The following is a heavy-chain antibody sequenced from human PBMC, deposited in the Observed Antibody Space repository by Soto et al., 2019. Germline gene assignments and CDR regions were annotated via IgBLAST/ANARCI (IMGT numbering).Heavy chain of an antibody. J-gene: IGHJ4*02. CDR2: MNPNSGNT. CDR1: GYNFSTFD. CDR3: AGGNFSY. Sequence: ASAKVSCIACGYNFSTFDIYWVRQATRHGLEWMGWMNPNSGNTGYAQELRGRVTMTRNTSNTTAYMELTSLTSDDTGVYYCAGGNFSYWGQGTLVTGSS. V-gene: IGHV1-8*02.